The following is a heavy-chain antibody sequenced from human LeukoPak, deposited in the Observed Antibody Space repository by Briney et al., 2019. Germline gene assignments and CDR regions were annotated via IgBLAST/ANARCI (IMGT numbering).Heavy chain of an antibody. Sequence: GGFLRLSCAASGFTFDDYAMHWVRQAPGKGLEWVSLISGDGGSTYYADSVKGRFTISRDNSKNSLYLQMNSLRTEDTALYYCAKDFYYGSGWTTFYYYYYGMDVWGQGTTVTVSS. V-gene: IGHV3-43*02. CDR2: ISGDGGST. CDR3: AKDFYYGSGWTTFYYYYYGMDV. D-gene: IGHD3-10*01. CDR1: GFTFDDYA. J-gene: IGHJ6*02.